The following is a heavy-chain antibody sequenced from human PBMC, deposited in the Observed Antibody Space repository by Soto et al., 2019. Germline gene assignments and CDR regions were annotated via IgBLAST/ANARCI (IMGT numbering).Heavy chain of an antibody. CDR1: GGSFSGYY. D-gene: IGHD2-8*02. J-gene: IGHJ4*02. CDR2: INHSGST. Sequence: ETLSLTCAVYGGSFSGYYWSWIRQPPGKGLEWIGEINHSGSTNYNPSLKSRVTISVDTSKNQFSLKLTSVTAADTAVYYCAREKITGLFDYWGQGTLVTVSS. CDR3: AREKITGLFDY. V-gene: IGHV4-34*01.